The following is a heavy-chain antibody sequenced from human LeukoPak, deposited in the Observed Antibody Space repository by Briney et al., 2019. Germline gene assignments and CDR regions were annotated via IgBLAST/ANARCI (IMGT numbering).Heavy chain of an antibody. CDR3: ARERRFGDLLLFDY. D-gene: IGHD3-10*01. CDR1: GGTFSSYA. V-gene: IGHV1-2*06. CDR2: INPNSGDT. Sequence: ASVKVSCKASGGTFSSYAISWVRQAPGQGLEWMGRINPNSGDTNYPQNFQGRVTMTRDTSGSTSNMELSRLRSDDTAVYYCARERRFGDLLLFDYWGLGTLVTVSS. J-gene: IGHJ4*02.